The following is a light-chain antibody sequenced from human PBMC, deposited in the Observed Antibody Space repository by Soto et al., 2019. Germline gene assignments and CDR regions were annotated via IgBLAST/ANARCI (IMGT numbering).Light chain of an antibody. Sequence: VMTQSPASLSVSPGEIVTLPCRASQSVSDNLAWFQQKPGQAPSLLISSASVRATGVPARFSGSGSGTEFTLTISSLQSEDFGIYFCQPYDEWPFTFGQGTKVEIK. CDR2: SAS. J-gene: IGKJ2*01. CDR3: QPYDEWPFT. CDR1: QSVSDN. V-gene: IGKV3D-15*01.